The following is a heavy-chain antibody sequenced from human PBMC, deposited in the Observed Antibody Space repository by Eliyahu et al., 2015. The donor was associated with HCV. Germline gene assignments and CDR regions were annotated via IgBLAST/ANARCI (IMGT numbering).Heavy chain of an antibody. J-gene: IGHJ6*02. Sequence: EVQLVESGGGLVQPGGSLKLSCAASGFTFSGXXMPWVRQASGKGLGWVGRIRSKANSYATAYAASVKGRFTISRDDSKNTAYLQMNSLKTEDTAVYYCTPTMPAGGDYRNYYYGMDVWGQGTTVTVSS. CDR3: TPTMPAGGDYRNYYYGMDV. CDR2: IRSKANSYAT. D-gene: IGHD2-21*02. CDR1: GFTFSGXX. V-gene: IGHV3-73*01.